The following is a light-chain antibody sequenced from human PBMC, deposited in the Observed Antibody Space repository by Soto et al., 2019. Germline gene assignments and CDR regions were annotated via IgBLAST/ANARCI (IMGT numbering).Light chain of an antibody. CDR1: ATIGNF. CDR2: DAS. V-gene: IGKV1-5*01. CDR3: QQYSSYST. J-gene: IGKJ1*01. Sequence: IRMTQSPSSLSVSXGDRATIGCRSRATIGNFLDGHRQIPGXASKVXNSDASILESGVPSRFSGSGCGKEFTITISSLQPDDLAAYQCQQYSSYSTFGQGTKVDIK.